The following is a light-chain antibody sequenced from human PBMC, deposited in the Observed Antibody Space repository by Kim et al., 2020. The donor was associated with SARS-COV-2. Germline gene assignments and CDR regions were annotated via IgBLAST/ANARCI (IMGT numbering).Light chain of an antibody. Sequence: QSALTQPASVSGSPGQSITISCTGTSSDVGTYNLVSWYQQHPGKVPKVMIYEVSKRPSGVSNRFSGSKSGNTASLTISGLQAEDEADYYCCSYAGSGTLVFGGGTQLTVL. CDR3: CSYAGSGTLV. CDR2: EVS. CDR1: SSDVGTYNL. J-gene: IGLJ2*01. V-gene: IGLV2-23*02.